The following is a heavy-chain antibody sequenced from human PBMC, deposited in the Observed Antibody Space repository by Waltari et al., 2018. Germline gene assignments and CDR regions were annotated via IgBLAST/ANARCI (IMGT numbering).Heavy chain of an antibody. V-gene: IGHV1-2*02. D-gene: IGHD1-26*01. CDR1: GYTFTAYY. J-gene: IGHJ4*02. CDR2: INPNSGGT. CDR3: ARDEGIVGTTPDY. Sequence: QVQLVQSGAEVKKPGASVKVSCKTSGYTFTAYYMHWVRQAPGQGLEWLGWINPNSGGTNYARRFQGRVTMTRDTSINTAYMELSRLRSDDTAIYHCARDEGIVGTTPDYWGQGTLVTVSS.